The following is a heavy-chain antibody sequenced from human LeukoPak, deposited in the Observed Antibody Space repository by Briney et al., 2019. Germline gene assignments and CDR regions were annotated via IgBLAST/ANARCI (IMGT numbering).Heavy chain of an antibody. CDR2: IYYSGST. J-gene: IGHJ6*03. Sequence: SETLSLTCTVSGGSISSGGYYWSWIRQHPGKGLEWIGYIYYSGSTYYNPSLKSRVTISVDTSKNQFSLKLSSVTAADTAVYYCASHVSGDYYYYYMDVWGKGTAVTVSS. CDR1: GGSISSGGYY. D-gene: IGHD3-16*01. V-gene: IGHV4-31*03. CDR3: ASHVSGDYYYYYMDV.